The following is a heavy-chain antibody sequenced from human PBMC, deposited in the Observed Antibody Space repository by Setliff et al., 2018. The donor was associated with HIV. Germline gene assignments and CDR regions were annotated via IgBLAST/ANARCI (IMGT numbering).Heavy chain of an antibody. CDR1: GGSFSGYY. Sequence: SETLSLTCAVYGGSFSGYYWSWIRQPPGKGLEWIGEINHSGSTNYNPSLKSRVTISVDTSKKQFSLKPSSVTAADTAMYYCARRESYYDILTGPAFDAFDIWGQGTMVTVSS. J-gene: IGHJ3*02. CDR3: ARRESYYDILTGPAFDAFDI. D-gene: IGHD3-9*01. CDR2: INHSGST. V-gene: IGHV4-34*01.